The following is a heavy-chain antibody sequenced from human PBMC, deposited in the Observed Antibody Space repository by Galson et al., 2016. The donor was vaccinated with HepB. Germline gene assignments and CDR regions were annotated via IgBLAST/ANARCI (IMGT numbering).Heavy chain of an antibody. J-gene: IGHJ5*01. CDR3: ARGFIAAVGWFDS. CDR1: GGTFSSYT. Sequence: SVKVSCKASGGTFSSYTISWVRQAPGQGLEWMGGIIPIFGTTNYAQKFQGRVTITADESTSTAYMELSSLRSEETAVYYCARGFIAAVGWFDSWGEGTLVTVSS. V-gene: IGHV1-69*13. D-gene: IGHD6-13*01. CDR2: IIPIFGTT.